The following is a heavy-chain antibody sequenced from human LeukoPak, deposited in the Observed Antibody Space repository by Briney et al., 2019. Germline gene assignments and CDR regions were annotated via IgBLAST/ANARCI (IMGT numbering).Heavy chain of an antibody. CDR1: GYTXXXXX. D-gene: IGHD2-15*01. CDR3: AXHTGYCSGGSCYGDF. CDR2: XXPXDXDX. V-gene: IGHV5-51*01. J-gene: IGHJ4*02. Sequence: GESLKISCKGSGYTXXXXXIAWVRQMPGKGXEXXXXXXPXDXDXXXXXXXXXXXXXSXXKSXRTXYLXWXSLXASDTAMYYCAXHTGYCSGGSCYGDFWGQGTLVTVSS.